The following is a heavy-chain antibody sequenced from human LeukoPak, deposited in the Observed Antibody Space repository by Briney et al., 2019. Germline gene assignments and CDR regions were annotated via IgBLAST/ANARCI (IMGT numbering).Heavy chain of an antibody. CDR3: ARLSTVTTSFDY. V-gene: IGHV4-34*01. Sequence: SETLSLTCNVSGASLSSYYWSWIRQPPGKGLEWIGEINHSGSTNYNPSLKSRVTISVDTSKNQFSLKLSSVTAADTAVYYCARLSTVTTSFDYWGQGTLVTVSS. CDR2: INHSGST. J-gene: IGHJ4*02. D-gene: IGHD4-17*01. CDR1: GASLSSYY.